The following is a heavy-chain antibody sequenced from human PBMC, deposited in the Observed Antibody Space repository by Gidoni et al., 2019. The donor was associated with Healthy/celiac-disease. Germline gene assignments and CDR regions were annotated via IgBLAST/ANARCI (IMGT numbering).Heavy chain of an antibody. D-gene: IGHD3-22*01. J-gene: IGHJ4*02. Sequence: QVQLVQSGAEVKTPGASVKVSCTASGYTFTGYYMHWVRQAPGQGPEWMGWINPNRGGTNYAQKFQGRVTMTRATSISTAYMGLSRLRSDDTAVYYCARVETYYYDSSGYYFGSYFAYWGQGTLVTVSS. V-gene: IGHV1-2*02. CDR1: GYTFTGYY. CDR3: ARVETYYYDSSGYYFGSYFAY. CDR2: INPNRGGT.